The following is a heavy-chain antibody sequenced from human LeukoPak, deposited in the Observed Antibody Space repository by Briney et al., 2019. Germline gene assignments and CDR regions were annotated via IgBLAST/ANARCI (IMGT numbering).Heavy chain of an antibody. CDR1: GFTFSSNG. J-gene: IGHJ6*02. CDR3: ARDATRAFNYYYYYGMDV. Sequence: GGSLRLSCVASGFTFSSNGMHWVRQAPGKGLEWVAVISYDGSNKYYADSVKGRFTISRDNSKNTLYLQMNSLRAEDMAVYYCARDATRAFNYYYYYGMDVWGQGTTVTVSS. D-gene: IGHD1-1*01. V-gene: IGHV3-30*19. CDR2: ISYDGSNK.